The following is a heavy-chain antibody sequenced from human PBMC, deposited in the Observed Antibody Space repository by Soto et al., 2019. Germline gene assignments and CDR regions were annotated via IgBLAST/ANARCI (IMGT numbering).Heavy chain of an antibody. V-gene: IGHV3-23*01. CDR1: GFTFSTYA. Sequence: GGSLRLSCADSGFTFSTYALSWVRQAPGKGLEWVSAINERGSSTYYTDSVKGRFTTSRDNSKNTLYLQMNSLRAEDTALYYCAKDKFGTTAFDIWGQGTMVTVSS. D-gene: IGHD1-1*01. CDR3: AKDKFGTTAFDI. J-gene: IGHJ3*02. CDR2: INERGSST.